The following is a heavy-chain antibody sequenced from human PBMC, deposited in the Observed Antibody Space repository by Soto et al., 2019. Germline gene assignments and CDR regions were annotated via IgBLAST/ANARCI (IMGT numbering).Heavy chain of an antibody. CDR3: AKNVDSSNYYENFDY. J-gene: IGHJ4*02. Sequence: PGGSLRLSCAASGFTFSSYGMHWVRQAPGKGLEWVAVISYDGSNKYYADSVKGRFIISRDNSKNTLYLQMNSLRAEDTAVYYCAKNVDSSNYYENFDYWGQGTLVTVSS. CDR1: GFTFSSYG. V-gene: IGHV3-30*18. CDR2: ISYDGSNK. D-gene: IGHD3-22*01.